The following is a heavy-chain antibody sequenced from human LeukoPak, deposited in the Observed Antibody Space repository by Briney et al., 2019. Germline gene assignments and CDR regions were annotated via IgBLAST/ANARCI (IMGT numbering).Heavy chain of an antibody. CDR1: GGSFSGYY. V-gene: IGHV4-34*01. J-gene: IGHJ4*02. CDR2: INHSGST. CDR3: ARVVVITKDIDY. D-gene: IGHD3-22*01. Sequence: SETLSLTCAVYGGSFSGYYWSWIRQPPGKGLEWIGEINHSGSTNYNPSLKSRVTISVDTSKNQFSLKLSSVTAADTAVYYCARVVVITKDIDYWGQEPLVTVSS.